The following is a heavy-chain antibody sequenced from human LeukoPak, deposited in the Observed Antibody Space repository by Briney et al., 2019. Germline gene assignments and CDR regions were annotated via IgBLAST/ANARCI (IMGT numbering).Heavy chain of an antibody. CDR1: GFTFSSYA. CDR3: AKVLDLHDYGDYEGYYYYGMDV. J-gene: IGHJ6*02. D-gene: IGHD4-17*01. Sequence: PGGSLRLSCAASGFTFSSYAMSWVRQAPGKGLEWVSAISGSGGSTYYADSVKGRFTISRDNSKNTLYLQMNSLRAEDTAVYYCAKVLDLHDYGDYEGYYYYGMDVWGQGTTVTVSS. V-gene: IGHV3-23*01. CDR2: ISGSGGST.